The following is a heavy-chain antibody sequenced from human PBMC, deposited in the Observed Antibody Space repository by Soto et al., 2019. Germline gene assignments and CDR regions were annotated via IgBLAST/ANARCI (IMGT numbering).Heavy chain of an antibody. J-gene: IGHJ4*02. CDR2: IYPGDSDT. Sequence: EVQLVQSGAEVKKPRESLKISCKGSGYSFISYWIGWVRQMPGKGLEWMGIIYPGDSDTRYSPSFQGQVTISADKSISTAYLQWSSLKASDTAIYYCARHATIAAAGTPYDYWGQGTLVTVSS. CDR3: ARHATIAAAGTPYDY. CDR1: GYSFISYW. V-gene: IGHV5-51*01. D-gene: IGHD6-13*01.